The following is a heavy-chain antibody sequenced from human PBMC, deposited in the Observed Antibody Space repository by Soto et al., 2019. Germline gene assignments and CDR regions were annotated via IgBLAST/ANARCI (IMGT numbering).Heavy chain of an antibody. Sequence: GGSLRLSCAASGFTFSSYAMSWVRQAPGKGLEWVSAISGSGGSTYYADSVKTRFTISRDNSKNTLDVQMNSLRGEDTAGYYCGKADSSGCCARQSIDYWGKGTLVTV. CDR2: ISGSGGST. J-gene: IGHJ4*02. CDR3: GKADSSGCCARQSIDY. V-gene: IGHV3-23*01. D-gene: IGHD3-22*01. CDR1: GFTFSSYA.